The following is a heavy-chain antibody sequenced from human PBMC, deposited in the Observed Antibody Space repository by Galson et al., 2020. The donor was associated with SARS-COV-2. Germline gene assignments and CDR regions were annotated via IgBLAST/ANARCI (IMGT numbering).Heavy chain of an antibody. CDR2: VYNSGDQT. D-gene: IGHD2-15*01. CDR3: AKSASKWSHFDY. J-gene: IGHJ4*02. Sequence: GESLKIYCAASGFTFTNYAMNWVRQAPGKGLEWVSDVYNSGDQTYYADSVKGRFTISRDNSKNTLYLHMHSLRDEDTAVYYCAKSASKWSHFDYWGQGTLVTVSS. V-gene: IGHV3-23*01. CDR1: GFTFTNYA.